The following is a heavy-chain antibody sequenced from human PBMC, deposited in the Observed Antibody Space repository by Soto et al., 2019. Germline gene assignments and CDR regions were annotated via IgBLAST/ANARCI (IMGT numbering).Heavy chain of an antibody. D-gene: IGHD3-3*01. Sequence: QVQLVESGGGVVQVGRSLRLSCAASGFTFSDYGMHWVRQPPGKGLEWVAAIWFDGSTTYYRESVKGRFSISRDNSKNTLNLQMNSLGVDDTAVYYCAKDVDFSTGNPSRTFDSWGQGTLVAVSS. CDR2: IWFDGSTT. CDR1: GFTFSDYG. J-gene: IGHJ4*02. V-gene: IGHV3-33*06. CDR3: AKDVDFSTGNPSRTFDS.